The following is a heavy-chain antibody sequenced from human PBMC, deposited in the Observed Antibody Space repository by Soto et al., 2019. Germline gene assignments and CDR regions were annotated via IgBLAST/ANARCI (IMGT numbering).Heavy chain of an antibody. J-gene: IGHJ4*02. CDR3: ATRSPPGWHFDY. D-gene: IGHD6-19*01. CDR1: GFTFSSYS. V-gene: IGHV3-48*01. Sequence: EAQLVESGGGLVQPGGSLRLSCAASGFTFSSYSMNWVRQAPGKGLEWISYISSSSSTIYYADSVQGRFTISRDNARNLTYLQMNSLRGEDTGMYYCATRSPPGWHFDYWGQGALVTVSS. CDR2: ISSSSSTI.